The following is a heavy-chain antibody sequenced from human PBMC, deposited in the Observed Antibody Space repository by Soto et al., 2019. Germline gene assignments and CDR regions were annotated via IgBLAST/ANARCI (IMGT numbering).Heavy chain of an antibody. Sequence: ATLSLTCTVSGGSISSYYWSWIRQPPGKGLEWIGYIYYSGSTNYNPSLKSRVTISVDTSKNQFSLKLSSVTAAETAVDYCARSAHRIFDEWGQGTLVTVAS. CDR1: GGSISSYY. J-gene: IGHJ4*02. V-gene: IGHV4-59*01. CDR3: ARSAHRIFDE. D-gene: IGHD2-15*01. CDR2: IYYSGST.